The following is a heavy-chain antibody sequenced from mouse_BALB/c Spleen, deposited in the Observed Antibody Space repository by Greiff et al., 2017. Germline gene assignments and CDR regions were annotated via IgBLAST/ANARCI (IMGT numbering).Heavy chain of an antibody. CDR3: ARPNYYAMDY. Sequence: DVKLVESGGGLVQPGGSRKLSCAASGFTFSSFGMHWVRQAPEKGLEWVAYISSGSSTIYYADTVKGRFTISRDNPKNTLFLQMTSLRSEDTAMYYCARPNYYAMDYWGQGTSVTVSS. CDR2: ISSGSSTI. V-gene: IGHV5-17*02. CDR1: GFTFSSFG. J-gene: IGHJ4*01.